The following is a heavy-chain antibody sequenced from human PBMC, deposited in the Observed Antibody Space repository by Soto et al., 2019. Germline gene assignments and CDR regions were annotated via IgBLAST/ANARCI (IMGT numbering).Heavy chain of an antibody. D-gene: IGHD5-18*01. J-gene: IGHJ6*02. CDR1: GGSISSYY. V-gene: IGHV4-59*08. Sequence: QVQLQESGPGLVKPSETLSLTCTVSGGSISSYYWSWIRQPPGKGLERIGYIYYSGSTNYNPSLKSRVTISVDTSKNQFSLKLSSVTAADTAVYYCAGATWIQLWRPYYYYGMDVWGQGTTVTVSS. CDR3: AGATWIQLWRPYYYYGMDV. CDR2: IYYSGST.